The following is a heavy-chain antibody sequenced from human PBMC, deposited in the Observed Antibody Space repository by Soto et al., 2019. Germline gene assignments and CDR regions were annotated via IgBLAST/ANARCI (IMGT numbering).Heavy chain of an antibody. Sequence: SETLSLTCTVSGGSISTYYWSWIRQPPGQGLEWIGYIYYSDNTNYNPSLNNRVTMSLDTSKNQFSLKLNSVTAADTAVYYCARLGGYYQAFDQWGQGSLVTVSS. CDR1: GGSISTYY. J-gene: IGHJ4*02. V-gene: IGHV4-59*08. CDR2: IYYSDNT. CDR3: ARLGGYYQAFDQ. D-gene: IGHD3-22*01.